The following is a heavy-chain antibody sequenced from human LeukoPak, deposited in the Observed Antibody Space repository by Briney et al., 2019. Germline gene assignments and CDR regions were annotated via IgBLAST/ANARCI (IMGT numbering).Heavy chain of an antibody. Sequence: PSETLSLTCAVAGHSISSGYYWSRIRQPACKGLAWIVRIHTSGTTNFNPSLKSRVTMSVDTSKNQFSLNLISVTAADTAVYYCARQPTSGYDSSGYTDYWGQGTLVSVSS. CDR2: IHTSGTT. D-gene: IGHD3-22*01. V-gene: IGHV4-4*07. J-gene: IGHJ4*02. CDR1: GHSISSGYY. CDR3: ARQPTSGYDSSGYTDY.